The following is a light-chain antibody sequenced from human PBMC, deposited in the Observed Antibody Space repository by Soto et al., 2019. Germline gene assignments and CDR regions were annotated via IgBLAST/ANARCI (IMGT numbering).Light chain of an antibody. J-gene: IGLJ1*01. CDR2: DVN. V-gene: IGLV2-11*01. CDR3: CSYAGSYTWL. CDR1: SSDVGGYNY. Sequence: QSALTQPRSVSGSPGQSVTISCTGTSSDVGGYNYVSWFQQHPGKAPKLMIYDVNHRPSGVPDRFSNSKSGNTASLTISGLQAEDEAHYYCCSYAGSYTWLFGTGTKLTVL.